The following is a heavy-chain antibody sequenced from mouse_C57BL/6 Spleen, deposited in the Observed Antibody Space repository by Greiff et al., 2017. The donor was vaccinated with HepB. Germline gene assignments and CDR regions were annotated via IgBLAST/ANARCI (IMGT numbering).Heavy chain of an antibody. Sequence: ESGPGLVKPSQSLSLTCSVTGYSITSGYYWNWIRQFPGNKLEWMGYISYDGSNNYNPSLKNRISITRDTSKNQFFLKLNSVTTEDTATYYCASSSPQYFDVWGTGTTVTVSS. CDR2: ISYDGSN. D-gene: IGHD1-1*01. CDR1: GYSITSGYY. V-gene: IGHV3-6*01. J-gene: IGHJ1*03. CDR3: ASSSPQYFDV.